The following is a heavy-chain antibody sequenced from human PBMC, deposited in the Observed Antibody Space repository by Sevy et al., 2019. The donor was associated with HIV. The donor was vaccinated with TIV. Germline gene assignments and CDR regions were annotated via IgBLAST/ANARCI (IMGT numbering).Heavy chain of an antibody. CDR3: ARDLVGAKYYFDY. CDR2: ISSSSSYI. Sequence: GSLRLSCAASGFTFSSYSMNWVRQAPGKGLEWVSSISSSSSYIYYADSVKGRFTISRNNTKNARYLQRNSLRSEDTAVYYCARDLVGAKYYFDYWGQGTLVTVSA. J-gene: IGHJ4*02. D-gene: IGHD1-26*01. CDR1: GFTFSSYS. V-gene: IGHV3-21*01.